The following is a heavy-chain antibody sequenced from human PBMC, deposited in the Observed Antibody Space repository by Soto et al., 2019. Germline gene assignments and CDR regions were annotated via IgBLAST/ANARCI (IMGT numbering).Heavy chain of an antibody. D-gene: IGHD3-3*01. CDR3: ARPAAGFLESYGMDV. Sequence: PGGSLRLSCAASGFTFSSYAMHWVRQAPGKGLELVAVISYDGSNKYYADSMKGRFTISRDNSKNTLYLQMNSLRAEDTAVYYCARPAAGFLESYGMDVWGQGTTVTVSS. V-gene: IGHV3-30-3*01. CDR1: GFTFSSYA. CDR2: ISYDGSNK. J-gene: IGHJ6*02.